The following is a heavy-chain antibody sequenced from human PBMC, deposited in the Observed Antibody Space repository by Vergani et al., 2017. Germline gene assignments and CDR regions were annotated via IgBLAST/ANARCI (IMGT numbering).Heavy chain of an antibody. CDR3: ARDPLYSTTWPFLRLDMDV. Sequence: QVQLQESGPGLVKPSETLSLTCTVSGGSISSYYWSWFRQPAGKGLEWIGRFYTGGGTSYNPSLKSRVTISVDTSKNQFSLQLSSVTAADTAVYYCARDPLYSTTWPFLRLDMDVWGQGTTVTVSS. CDR1: GGSISSYY. D-gene: IGHD6-13*01. CDR2: FYTGGGT. V-gene: IGHV4-4*07. J-gene: IGHJ6*02.